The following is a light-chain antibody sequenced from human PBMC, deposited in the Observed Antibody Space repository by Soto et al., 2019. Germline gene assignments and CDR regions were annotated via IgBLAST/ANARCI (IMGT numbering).Light chain of an antibody. CDR1: SSDVGSYNY. V-gene: IGLV2-14*01. J-gene: IGLJ2*01. CDR3: SSYSISSTLGV. Sequence: QSALTQPASVSGSPGQSITISCTGTSSDVGSYNYVSWYQQHPGKAPKLMIYDVSNRPSGVSNRFSGSKSANTASLTISGLQAEDEADYYCSSYSISSTLGVFGGGTQLTVL. CDR2: DVS.